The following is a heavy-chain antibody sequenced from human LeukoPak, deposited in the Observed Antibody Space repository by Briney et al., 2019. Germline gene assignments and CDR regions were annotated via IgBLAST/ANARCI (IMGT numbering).Heavy chain of an antibody. V-gene: IGHV3-21*01. CDR3: ARRYCSSTSCLIDY. CDR2: ISSSSSYI. D-gene: IGHD2-2*01. CDR1: GFTFSSYS. Sequence: GGSLRLSCAASGFTFSSYSMNWVRQAPGKGLEWVSSISSSSSYIYYADSVKGRFTISRDNSKNSLYLQMNSLRAEDTAVYYCARRYCSSTSCLIDYWGQGTLVTVSS. J-gene: IGHJ4*02.